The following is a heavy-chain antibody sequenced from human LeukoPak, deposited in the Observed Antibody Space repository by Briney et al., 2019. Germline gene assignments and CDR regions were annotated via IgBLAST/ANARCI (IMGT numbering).Heavy chain of an antibody. CDR3: AVLGYCSGGSCYSTNHFDY. D-gene: IGHD2-15*01. V-gene: IGHV3-33*01. Sequence: PGGSLRLSCAASGFTFSSYGMHWVRQAPGEGLEWVAVIWYDGSNKYYADSVKGRFTISRDNSKNTLYLQMNSLRAEDTAVYYCAVLGYCSGGSCYSTNHFDYWGQGTLVTVSS. J-gene: IGHJ4*02. CDR1: GFTFSSYG. CDR2: IWYDGSNK.